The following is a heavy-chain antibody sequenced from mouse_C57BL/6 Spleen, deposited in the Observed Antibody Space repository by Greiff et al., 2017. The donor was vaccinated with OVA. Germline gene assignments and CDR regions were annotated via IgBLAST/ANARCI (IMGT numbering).Heavy chain of an antibody. J-gene: IGHJ2*01. CDR2: IDPEDGET. D-gene: IGHD2-4*01. V-gene: IGHV14-2*01. Sequence: VHVKQSGAELVKPGASVKLSCTASGFNIKDYYMHWVKQRTEQGLEWIGRIDPEDGETKYAPKFQGTATITADTSSNTAYLQLSRLTSEASAVYDCARWGDYDGYFDYWGQGTTLTVSS. CDR1: GFNIKDYY. CDR3: ARWGDYDGYFDY.